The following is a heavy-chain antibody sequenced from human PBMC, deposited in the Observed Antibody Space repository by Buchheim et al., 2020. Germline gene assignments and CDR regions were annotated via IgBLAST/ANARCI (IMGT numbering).Heavy chain of an antibody. CDR1: GGSFSGYS. D-gene: IGHD3-10*01. Sequence: QVQLQQWGAGLLKPSETLSLTCAVYGGSFSGYSWSWIRQPPGKGLEWIGEINHSGSTNYNPSLKSRVTISVDTSKNQFSLKLSSVTAADTAVYYCARGVYGSDYYYYYGMDVWGQGTT. CDR3: ARGVYGSDYYYYYGMDV. CDR2: INHSGST. J-gene: IGHJ6*02. V-gene: IGHV4-34*01.